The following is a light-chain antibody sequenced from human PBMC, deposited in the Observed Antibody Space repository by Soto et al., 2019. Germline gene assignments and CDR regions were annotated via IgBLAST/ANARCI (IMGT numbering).Light chain of an antibody. J-gene: IGLJ1*01. CDR1: SSDIGRNT. Sequence: QSVLTQPPSASGTPGQRITISCSGSSSDIGRNTVNWYQQLPGTAPKLLIYSHNQRPSGVPYRFSGSKSGTTASLAISGLQSEDEADYYCASWDDNVDPFYVFGTGTKVTVL. V-gene: IGLV1-44*01. CDR2: SHN. CDR3: ASWDDNVDPFYV.